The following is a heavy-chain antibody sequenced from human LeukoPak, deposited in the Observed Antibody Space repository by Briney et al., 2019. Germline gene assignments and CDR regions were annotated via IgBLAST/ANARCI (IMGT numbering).Heavy chain of an antibody. CDR3: ARAGGTVTGDY. Sequence: ASVKFSCKASGYTFTIYGISWVRQAPGQGLEWMGWISGFNGATNYAQKFQGRVTITTDESTSTAYMELSSLRSEDTAVYYCARAGGTVTGDYWGQGTLVTVSS. CDR2: ISGFNGAT. D-gene: IGHD4-11*01. CDR1: GYTFTIYG. V-gene: IGHV1-18*01. J-gene: IGHJ4*02.